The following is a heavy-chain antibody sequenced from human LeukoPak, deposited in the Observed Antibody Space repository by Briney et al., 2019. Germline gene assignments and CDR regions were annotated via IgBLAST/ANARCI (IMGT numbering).Heavy chain of an antibody. CDR3: ARRSDSGSDDGEDYFDY. CDR2: ISYSGYT. D-gene: IGHD1-26*01. Sequence: SETLSLTCTVSGGPMRSYYWSWIRQAPGKGLEWIGFISYSGYTSYSPSLKSRVAISVDTSKSPFSLKLTSVTAADTAVYFCARRSDSGSDDGEDYFDYWGQGTLVTVSS. CDR1: GGPMRSYY. V-gene: IGHV4-59*08. J-gene: IGHJ4*02.